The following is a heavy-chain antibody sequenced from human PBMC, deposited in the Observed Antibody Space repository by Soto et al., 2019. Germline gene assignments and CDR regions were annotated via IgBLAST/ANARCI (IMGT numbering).Heavy chain of an antibody. CDR2: IIPIFGTA. J-gene: IGHJ6*02. CDR3: ARDENYYPYRMDV. V-gene: IGHV1-69*13. CDR1: GGTFSSYA. Sequence: SVKVSCKASGGTFSSYALSWVRQAPGQGLEWMGGIIPIFGTANYAQKFQGRVTITADESTSTAYMELSSLRSEDTAVYYCARDENYYPYRMDVWGQGTTVTVSS.